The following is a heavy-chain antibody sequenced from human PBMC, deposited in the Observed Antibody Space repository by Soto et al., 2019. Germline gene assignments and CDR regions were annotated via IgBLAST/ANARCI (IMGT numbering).Heavy chain of an antibody. CDR2: IIGSGGSA. CDR1: GFTFSSYA. V-gene: IGHV3-23*01. CDR3: ARHVLITILGYYYGMDV. Sequence: EVRLLESGGGLVQPGGPLRLSCAASGFTFSSYAMRWVRQAPGKGLEWVSTIIGSGGSANYADSVKGRFTISRDSSKNTLYPQMNSLRADDTAVYYCARHVLITILGYYYGMDVWGQGTTVTVSS. D-gene: IGHD3-9*01. J-gene: IGHJ6*01.